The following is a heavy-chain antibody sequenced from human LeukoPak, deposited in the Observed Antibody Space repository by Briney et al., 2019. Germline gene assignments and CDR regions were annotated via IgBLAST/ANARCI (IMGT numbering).Heavy chain of an antibody. Sequence: GGSLRLSCAASGFTFSSYEMNWVRQAPGKGLEWVSYISSSGSTIYYTDSVKGRFTMFRDNAKNSLYLQMNSLTVEDTAVYYCARGVPASVAGSFDYWGQGTLVTVSS. CDR2: ISSSGSTI. V-gene: IGHV3-48*03. D-gene: IGHD6-19*01. CDR1: GFTFSSYE. CDR3: ARGVPASVAGSFDY. J-gene: IGHJ4*02.